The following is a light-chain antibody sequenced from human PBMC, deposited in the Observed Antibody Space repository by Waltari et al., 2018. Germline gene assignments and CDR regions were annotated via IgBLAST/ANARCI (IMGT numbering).Light chain of an antibody. CDR2: KAS. CDR1: QSISSW. Sequence: DIQMTQSPSTLSASVGDRVTITCRASQSISSWLAWYQQKPGIASKLLIYKASSLESGVPSRFSGSGSGTEFTLTISSLQPDDFATYYCQQCNSYPYTFGQGTKLEIK. V-gene: IGKV1-5*03. CDR3: QQCNSYPYT. J-gene: IGKJ2*01.